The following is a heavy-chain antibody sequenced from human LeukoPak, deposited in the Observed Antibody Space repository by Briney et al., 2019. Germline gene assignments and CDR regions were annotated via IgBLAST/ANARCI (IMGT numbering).Heavy chain of an antibody. J-gene: IGHJ4*02. V-gene: IGHV3-48*01. CDR2: ISTSSSTI. Sequence: QTGGSLRLSCAASGFTFSSYSMNWVRQAPGKGLEWVSYISTSSSTIYYADSVKGRFTISRDNAKNSLYLQMNSLRAEDTAVYYCARDRNTDLWSGYYTNYCDYWGQGTLVTVSS. CDR1: GFTFSSYS. CDR3: ARDRNTDLWSGYYTNYCDY. D-gene: IGHD3-3*01.